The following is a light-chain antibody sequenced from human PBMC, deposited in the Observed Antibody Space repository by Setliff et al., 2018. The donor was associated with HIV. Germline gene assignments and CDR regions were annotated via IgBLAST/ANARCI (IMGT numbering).Light chain of an antibody. V-gene: IGLV1-44*01. Sequence: VLTQPPSASGTPGQRVTISCSGSSSNIGSNTVNWYQQLPGTAPKLLIYSNNQRPSGVPDRFSGSKSGTSASLAISGLQSEDEADYYCAAWDDALNGSYVFGTGTKVTVL. CDR2: SNN. J-gene: IGLJ1*01. CDR3: AAWDDALNGSYV. CDR1: SSNIGSNT.